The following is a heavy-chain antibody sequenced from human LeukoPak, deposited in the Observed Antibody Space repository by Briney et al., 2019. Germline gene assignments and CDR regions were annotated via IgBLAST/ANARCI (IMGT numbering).Heavy chain of an antibody. CDR3: VLRGAVAAADF. D-gene: IGHD6-19*01. J-gene: IGHJ4*02. CDR1: GFTSSSYE. CDR2: ISSSGSPI. V-gene: IGHV3-48*03. Sequence: PGGSLRPSCAASGFTSSSYEMNWVRQAPGKGLEWVSYISSSGSPIYYADSVEGRFTISRDNAKNSLYLQMNSLRAEDTAVYYCVLRGAVAAADFWGQGTLVTVSP.